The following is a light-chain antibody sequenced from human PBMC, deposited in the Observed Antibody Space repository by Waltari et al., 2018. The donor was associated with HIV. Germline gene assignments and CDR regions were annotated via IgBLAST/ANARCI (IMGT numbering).Light chain of an antibody. J-gene: IGLJ3*02. V-gene: IGLV1-40*01. CDR2: GNS. CDR3: QSYDSSLKV. CDR1: SSNIGAGYD. Sequence: QSVLTQPPSVSGAPGQRVAISCTGSSSNIGAGYDVHWYQQTPGTAPKVLIYGNSNRPSGVPDRFSGSKSGTSASLAITGLQAEDEAHYYCQSYDSSLKVFGGGTRLTVL.